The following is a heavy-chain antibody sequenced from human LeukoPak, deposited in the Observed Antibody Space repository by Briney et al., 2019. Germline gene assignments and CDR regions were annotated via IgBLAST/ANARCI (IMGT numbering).Heavy chain of an antibody. CDR3: AKDRFVGSSSPFDY. CDR2: ISGSGGST. V-gene: IGHV3-23*01. J-gene: IGHJ4*02. Sequence: PGESLRLSCAASGFTFSSYAMSWVRQAPGKGLEWVSAISGSGGSTYYADSVKGRFTISRDNSKNTLYLQMNSLRAEDTAVYYCAKDRFVGSSSPFDYWGQGTLVTVSS. D-gene: IGHD6-6*01. CDR1: GFTFSSYA.